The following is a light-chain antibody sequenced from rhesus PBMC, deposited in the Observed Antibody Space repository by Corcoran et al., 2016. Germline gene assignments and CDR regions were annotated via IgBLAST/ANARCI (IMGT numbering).Light chain of an antibody. J-gene: IGKJ2*01. CDR1: QSISSW. V-gene: IGKV1-22*01. Sequence: DIQMTQSPSSLSASVGDTVTISCRASQSISSWLDWYQQKPGKAPKLMIYKESSLQIGVPSRFSGSGSGTDFTLTISSLPPEDFATYYCLQHSSGPYTFGQGTKVEIK. CDR2: KES. CDR3: LQHSSGPYT.